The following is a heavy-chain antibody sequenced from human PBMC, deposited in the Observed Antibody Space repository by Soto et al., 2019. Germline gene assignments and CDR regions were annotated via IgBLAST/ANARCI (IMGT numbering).Heavy chain of an antibody. D-gene: IGHD5-18*01. Sequence: GVSLRLSCSASGVTFSSYAMHWVRQPPGKGLEWVAVISYDGGNKYYADSVKGRFTISRDNSKNTLYLQMNSLRAEDTAVYYCARDFYLNTAMVLYYYSGMDVWGQGTTVTVSS. CDR3: ARDFYLNTAMVLYYYSGMDV. CDR2: ISYDGGNK. V-gene: IGHV3-30-3*01. J-gene: IGHJ6*02. CDR1: GVTFSSYA.